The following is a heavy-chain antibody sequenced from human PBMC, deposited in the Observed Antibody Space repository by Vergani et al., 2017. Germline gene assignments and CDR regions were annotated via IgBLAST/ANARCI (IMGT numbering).Heavy chain of an antibody. CDR3: ARSRIYYGAGSPDY. D-gene: IGHD3-10*01. CDR2: VSFRGDT. J-gene: IGHJ4*02. V-gene: IGHV4-59*02. Sequence: QLQLHKSGPGLVKPSETLSLTCTLSGASVNSYYWSWIRQPPGKGLEWMGYVSFRGDTLYDPSVKGRMTISLNTSSNQFSLYLTSVTAADTAVYYCARSRIYYGAGSPDYWGQGTLVTVSS. CDR1: GASVNSYY.